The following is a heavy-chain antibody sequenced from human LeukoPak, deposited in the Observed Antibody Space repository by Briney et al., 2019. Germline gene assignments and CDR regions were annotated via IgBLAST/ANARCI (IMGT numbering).Heavy chain of an antibody. CDR2: IYTSGST. CDR3: ARDILWPGGWFDP. Sequence: SETLSLTCTVSGGSISSGSYYWSWIRQPAGKGLEWIGRIYTSGSTNYNPSLKSRVTISVDTSKNQFSLKLSSVTAADTAVYYCARDILWPGGWFDPWGQGTLVTVSS. D-gene: IGHD2-21*01. J-gene: IGHJ5*02. CDR1: GGSISSGSYY. V-gene: IGHV4-61*02.